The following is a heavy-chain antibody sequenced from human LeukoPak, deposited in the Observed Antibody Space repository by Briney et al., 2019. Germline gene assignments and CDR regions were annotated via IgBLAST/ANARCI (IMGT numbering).Heavy chain of an antibody. CDR1: GGSISSSSYY. Sequence: PSETLSLTCTVSGGSISSSSYYWGWIRQPPGKGLEWIGSIYYSGSTYYNPSLKSRVTISVDTSKNQFSLKLSSVTAADTAVYYCARLAFELRNEFDYWGQGTLVTVSS. J-gene: IGHJ4*02. V-gene: IGHV4-39*01. CDR3: ARLAFELRNEFDY. D-gene: IGHD1-1*01. CDR2: IYYSGST.